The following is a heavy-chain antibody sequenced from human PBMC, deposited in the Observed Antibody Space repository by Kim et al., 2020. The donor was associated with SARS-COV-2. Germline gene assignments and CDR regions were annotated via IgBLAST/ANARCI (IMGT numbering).Heavy chain of an antibody. Sequence: VKGRFTISRDNAKNSLYLQMNSLRAEDTAVYYCARGRGYYDSSGDIAPDYWGQGTLVTVSS. J-gene: IGHJ4*02. D-gene: IGHD3-22*01. CDR3: ARGRGYYDSSGDIAPDY. V-gene: IGHV3-11*06.